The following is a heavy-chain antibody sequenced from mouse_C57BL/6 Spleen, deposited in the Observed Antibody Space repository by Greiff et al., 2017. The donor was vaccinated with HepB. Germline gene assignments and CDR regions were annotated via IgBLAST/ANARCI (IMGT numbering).Heavy chain of an antibody. CDR2: IDPSDSYT. Sequence: QVQLQQPGAELVMPGASVKLSCKASGYTFTSYWMHWVKQRPGQGLEWIGEIDPSDSYTNYNQKFKGKSTLTVDKSSSTAYIQLSSLTSEDSAVYYCANGYSSPWAMDYWGQGTSVTVSS. V-gene: IGHV1-69*01. CDR1: GYTFTSYW. J-gene: IGHJ4*01. D-gene: IGHD2-2*01. CDR3: ANGYSSPWAMDY.